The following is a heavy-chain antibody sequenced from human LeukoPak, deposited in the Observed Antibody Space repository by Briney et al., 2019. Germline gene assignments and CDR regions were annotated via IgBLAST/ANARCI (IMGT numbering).Heavy chain of an antibody. Sequence: GALRLSCAASGFTFSSYEMNWVRQAPGKGLEWVSYISSSGSTIYYADSVKGRFTISRDNAKNSLYLQMNSLRAEDTAVYYCAELGITMIGGVWGKGTTVTVSS. D-gene: IGHD3-10*02. CDR1: GFTFSSYE. CDR3: AELGITMIGGV. V-gene: IGHV3-48*03. CDR2: ISSSGSTI. J-gene: IGHJ6*04.